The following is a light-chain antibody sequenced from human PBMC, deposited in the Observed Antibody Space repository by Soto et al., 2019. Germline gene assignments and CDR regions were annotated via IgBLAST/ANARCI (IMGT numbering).Light chain of an antibody. CDR1: SSDVGGYNY. V-gene: IGLV2-14*01. Sequence: QSVLTQPASVSGSPGQSITISCTGTSSDVGGYNYVSWYQQHPGKAPKLMIYDVINRPSGVSNRFSGSKSGNTASLTISGLQAEGEADYYCSSYTSSSTRVFGGGTKLAVL. CDR2: DVI. CDR3: SSYTSSSTRV. J-gene: IGLJ2*01.